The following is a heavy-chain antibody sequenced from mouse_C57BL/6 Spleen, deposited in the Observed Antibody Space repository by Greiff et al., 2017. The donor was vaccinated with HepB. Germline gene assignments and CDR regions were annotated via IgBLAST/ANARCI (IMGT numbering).Heavy chain of an antibody. J-gene: IGHJ2*01. CDR2: IYPGDGDT. CDR3: ARFSSGRYFDY. Sequence: VQLQQSGAELVKPGASVKISCKASGYAFSSYWMNWVKQRPGKGLEWIGQIYPGDGDTNYNGKFKGKATLTADKSSSTAYMQLSSLTSEDSAVYFCARFSSGRYFDYWGQGTTLTVSS. V-gene: IGHV1-80*01. D-gene: IGHD1-3*01. CDR1: GYAFSSYW.